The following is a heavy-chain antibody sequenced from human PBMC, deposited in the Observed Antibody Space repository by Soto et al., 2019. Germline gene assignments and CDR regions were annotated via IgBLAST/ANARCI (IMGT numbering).Heavy chain of an antibody. V-gene: IGHV4-34*01. CDR2: INHSGST. Sequence: SETLSLTCAVHGGSFSGYYWSWIRQPPGKGLEWIGEINHSGSTNYNPSLKSRVTISVDTSKNQFSLKLSSVTAADTAVYYCARVSSSGWYPRDYWGQGTLVTVSS. CDR3: ARVSSSGWYPRDY. CDR1: GGSFSGYY. D-gene: IGHD6-19*01. J-gene: IGHJ4*02.